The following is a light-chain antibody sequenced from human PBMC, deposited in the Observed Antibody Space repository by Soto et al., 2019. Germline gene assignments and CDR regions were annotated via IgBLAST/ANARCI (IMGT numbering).Light chain of an antibody. CDR2: GTS. CDR3: QQYGGSPRM. CDR1: QTIGGSF. J-gene: IGKJ1*01. Sequence: EIVLTQSPGTLSLSPGEGATLSCRASQTIGGSFLAWYQQRLGQAPRLLIHGTSSRATGIPDRFSGSRSGTDFTLTITRLEPEDFAVYYCQQYGGSPRMVGQGGKVDIK. V-gene: IGKV3-20*01.